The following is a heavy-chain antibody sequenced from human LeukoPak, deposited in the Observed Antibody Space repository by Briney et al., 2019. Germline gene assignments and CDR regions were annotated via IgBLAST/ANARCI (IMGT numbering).Heavy chain of an antibody. CDR3: ARSYSYGYYYYYYMDV. J-gene: IGHJ6*03. CDR2: IYYSGST. V-gene: IGHV4-59*01. D-gene: IGHD5-18*01. CDR1: GGSIRSYY. Sequence: SETLSLTCTVSGGSIRSYYWSWIRQPPGKGLEWIGYIYYSGSTNYNPSLKSRVTLSVDTSKNQFSLKLSSVTAADTAVYYCARSYSYGYYYYYYMDVWGKGTTVTVSS.